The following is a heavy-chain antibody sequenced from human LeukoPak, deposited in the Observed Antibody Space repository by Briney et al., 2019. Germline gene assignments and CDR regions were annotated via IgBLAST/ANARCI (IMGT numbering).Heavy chain of an antibody. CDR3: ARVGGSGMGYYFDY. D-gene: IGHD3-10*01. Sequence: SQTLSLTCTVSGGSISSGDYYWSWIRQPPGKGLEWIGYIYYRGSTYYNPSLKSRVTISVDTSKNQFSLKLSSVTAADTAVYYCARVGGSGMGYYFDYWGQGTLVTVSS. V-gene: IGHV4-30-4*01. CDR2: IYYRGST. J-gene: IGHJ4*02. CDR1: GGSISSGDYY.